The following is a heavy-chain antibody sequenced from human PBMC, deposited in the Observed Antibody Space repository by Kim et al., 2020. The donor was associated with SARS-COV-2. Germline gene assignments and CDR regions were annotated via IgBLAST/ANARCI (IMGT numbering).Heavy chain of an antibody. CDR1: GGSISSYY. Sequence: SETLSLTCTVSGGSISSYYWSWIRQPPGKGLEWIGYIYYSGSTNYNPSLKSRVTISVDTSKNQFSLKLSSVTAADTAVYYCAREDWGPTGGPVAVAGFDYWGQGTLVTVSS. CDR2: IYYSGST. V-gene: IGHV4-59*13. CDR3: AREDWGPTGGPVAVAGFDY. J-gene: IGHJ4*02. D-gene: IGHD6-19*01.